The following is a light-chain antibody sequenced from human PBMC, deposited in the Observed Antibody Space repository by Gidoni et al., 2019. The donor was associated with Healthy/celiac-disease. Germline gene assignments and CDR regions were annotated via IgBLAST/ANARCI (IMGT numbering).Light chain of an antibody. Sequence: EIVLTQPPAALSLSPGERATLSCRASQSVSSYLAWYQQKPGQAPRLLIYDASNRATGIPARLSGSGSGTDFALTISSLEAEDFAVYYCQQRSNWPLTFGGGTKVEIK. CDR2: DAS. CDR3: QQRSNWPLT. J-gene: IGKJ4*01. V-gene: IGKV3-11*01. CDR1: QSVSSY.